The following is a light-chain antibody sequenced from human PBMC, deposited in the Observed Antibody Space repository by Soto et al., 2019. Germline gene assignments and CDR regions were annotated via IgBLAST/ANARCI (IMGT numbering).Light chain of an antibody. J-gene: IGKJ1*01. CDR3: QQYNSYSGT. V-gene: IGKV1-5*01. Sequence: DIQMTQSPSTLSASVGDRVTITCRASQSISSWLAWYQQKPGKAPKLLIYDASRLESGVPSRLSGSGSGTEFTLTISSLQPDDFATYYCQQYNSYSGTFGKGTKV. CDR1: QSISSW. CDR2: DAS.